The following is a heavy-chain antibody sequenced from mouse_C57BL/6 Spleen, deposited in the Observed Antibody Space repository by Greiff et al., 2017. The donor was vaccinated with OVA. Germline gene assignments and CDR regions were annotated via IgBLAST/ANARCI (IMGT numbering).Heavy chain of an antibody. J-gene: IGHJ1*03. CDR2: ISSGGDYI. CDR3: TRGGDWDWYFDV. D-gene: IGHD4-1*01. CDR1: GFTFSSYA. V-gene: IGHV5-9-1*02. Sequence: EVQLQQSGEGLVKPGGSLKLSCAASGFTFSSYAMSWVRQTPEKRLEWVAYISSGGDYIYYADTVKGRFTISRDNARNTLYLQMSSLKSEDTAMYYCTRGGDWDWYFDVWGTGTTVTVSS.